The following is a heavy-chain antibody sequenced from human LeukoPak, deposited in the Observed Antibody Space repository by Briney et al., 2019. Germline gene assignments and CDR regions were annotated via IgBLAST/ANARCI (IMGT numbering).Heavy chain of an antibody. Sequence: PSETLSLTCSVSDGSISSGYYYWAWIRQPPGKGPEWIGSIYYSGTTYPNSSLKSRVTISVDTSKNQFSLKLSSVTAADTAVYYCAQFGYYDSSGYYYVKAFDIWGQGTMVTVSS. D-gene: IGHD3-22*01. V-gene: IGHV4-39*01. CDR2: IYYSGTT. CDR3: AQFGYYDSSGYYYVKAFDI. CDR1: DGSISSGYYY. J-gene: IGHJ3*02.